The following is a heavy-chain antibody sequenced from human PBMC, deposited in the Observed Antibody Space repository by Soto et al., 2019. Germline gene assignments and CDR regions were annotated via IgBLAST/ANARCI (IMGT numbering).Heavy chain of an antibody. D-gene: IGHD3-9*01. CDR2: IYYSGST. CDR3: ARLDYDILTGSATFDY. V-gene: IGHV4-39*01. J-gene: IGHJ4*02. Sequence: SETLSLTCTVSGGSISSSSYYWGWIRQPPGKGLEWIGSIYYSGSTYYNPSLKSRVTISVDTSKNQFSLKLSSVTAADTAVYYCARLDYDILTGSATFDYWGQGTLVTVSS. CDR1: GGSISSSSYY.